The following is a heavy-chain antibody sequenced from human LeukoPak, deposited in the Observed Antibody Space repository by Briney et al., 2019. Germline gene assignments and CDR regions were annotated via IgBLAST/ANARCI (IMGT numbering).Heavy chain of an antibody. J-gene: IGHJ4*02. CDR2: IWCDGSNK. D-gene: IGHD4-23*01. CDR3: ARSTVVTPFDY. V-gene: IGHV3-33*08. CDR1: GFTFSSYG. Sequence: GGSLRLSCAASGFTFSSYGMHWIRQAPGKGLEWVAVIWCDGSNKYYADSVKGRFTISRDNSKNTLYLQMNSLRAEDTAVYYCARSTVVTPFDYWGQGTLVTVSS.